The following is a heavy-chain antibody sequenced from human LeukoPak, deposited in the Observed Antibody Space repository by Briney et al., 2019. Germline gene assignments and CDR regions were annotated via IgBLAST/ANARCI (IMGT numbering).Heavy chain of an antibody. CDR1: GGSISSGDYY. V-gene: IGHV4-30-4*01. D-gene: IGHD3-9*01. CDR3: ASGGYDILTGYSD. Sequence: SETLSLTCTVSGGSISSGDYYWSWIRQPPGKGLKWIGYIYYSGSTYYNPSLKSRVTISVDTSKNQFSLKLSSVTAADTAVYYCASGGYDILTGYSDWGQGTLVT. CDR2: IYYSGST. J-gene: IGHJ4*02.